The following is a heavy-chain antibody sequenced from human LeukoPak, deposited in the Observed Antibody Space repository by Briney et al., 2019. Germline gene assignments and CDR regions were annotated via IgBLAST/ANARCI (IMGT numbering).Heavy chain of an antibody. CDR1: GFTFSSYS. CDR3: ARDSEGDYGDLPYWYFDL. J-gene: IGHJ2*01. Sequence: GESLRLSCAASGFTFSSYSMNWVRQAPGKGLEWVSSISSSSSYIYYADSLKGRFTISRDNAKNSLYLQMNSLRAEGTAVYYCARDSEGDYGDLPYWYFDLWGRGTLVTVSS. V-gene: IGHV3-21*01. CDR2: ISSSSSYI. D-gene: IGHD4-17*01.